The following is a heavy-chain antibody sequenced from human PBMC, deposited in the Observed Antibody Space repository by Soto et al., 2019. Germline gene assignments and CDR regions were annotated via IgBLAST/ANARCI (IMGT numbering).Heavy chain of an antibody. V-gene: IGHV3-53*01. CDR3: ATAFCTDGSSCGFDY. D-gene: IGHD2-8*01. Sequence: GESLKISCAASGFTVSNNYMNWVRQAPGKGLESVSVLYSDGSTYYADSVKGRFTISRDIPKNTLYLQMNSLRVEDTALYYCATAFCTDGSSCGFDYWGQGALVTVS. CDR2: LYSDGST. J-gene: IGHJ4*02. CDR1: GFTVSNNY.